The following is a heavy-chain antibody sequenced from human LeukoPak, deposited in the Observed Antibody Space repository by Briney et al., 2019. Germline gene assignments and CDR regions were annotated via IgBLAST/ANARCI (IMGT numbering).Heavy chain of an antibody. CDR2: IYNSGIT. V-gene: IGHV4-4*07. D-gene: IGHD2-15*01. CDR3: ARDCSGNSCLSH. CDR1: GSSVTGYY. Sequence: PSETLSLTCTVSGSSVTGYYSSWIRQPAGKGLEWIGLIYNSGITDYNPSLKSRVTLSVDKSKNQFSLKLSSVTAADTAVYYCARDCSGNSCLSHWGQGTLVTVSS. J-gene: IGHJ4*02.